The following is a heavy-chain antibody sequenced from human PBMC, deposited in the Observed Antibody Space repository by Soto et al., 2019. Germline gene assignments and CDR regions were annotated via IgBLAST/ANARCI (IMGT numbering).Heavy chain of an antibody. CDR2: ISYDGSNK. CDR1: GFTFSSYA. CDR3: ARVSPPPDY. J-gene: IGHJ4*02. Sequence: GSLRLSCAASGFTFSSYAMHWVRQAPGKGLEWVAVISYDGSNKYYADSVKGRFTISRDNSKNTLYLQMNSLRAEDTAVYYCARVSPPPDYWGQGTLVTVSS. V-gene: IGHV3-30-3*01.